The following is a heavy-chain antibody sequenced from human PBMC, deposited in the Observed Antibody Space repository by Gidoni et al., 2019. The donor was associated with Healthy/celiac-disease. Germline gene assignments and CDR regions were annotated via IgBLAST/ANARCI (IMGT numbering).Heavy chain of an antibody. CDR3: ARDLYDFWSGHPVGY. CDR2: ISYDGSNK. CDR1: GVTFSSYA. V-gene: IGHV3-30*04. J-gene: IGHJ4*02. Sequence: QVQLVESGGGVVQPGRSLRPSCAASGVTFSSYAMHWVRQAPGKGLEWVAVISYDGSNKYYADSVKGRFTISRDNSKNTLYLQMNSLRAEDTAVYYCARDLYDFWSGHPVGYWGQGTLVTVSS. D-gene: IGHD3-3*01.